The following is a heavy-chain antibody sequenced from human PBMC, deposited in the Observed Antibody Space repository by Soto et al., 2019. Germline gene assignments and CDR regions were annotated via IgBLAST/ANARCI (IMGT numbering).Heavy chain of an antibody. J-gene: IGHJ4*02. Sequence: GESLKISCKASGYDFSTHWIGWVRHMPGKGLQWMAIIYPSDSDTKYSPSFQGHVTISVDKSISTAYLQWSGLQASDSAKYYCARLFTDAGFCDYFDYWGPGTLVTV. CDR1: GYDFSTHW. D-gene: IGHD2-21*01. CDR2: IYPSDSDT. CDR3: ARLFTDAGFCDYFDY. V-gene: IGHV5-51*01.